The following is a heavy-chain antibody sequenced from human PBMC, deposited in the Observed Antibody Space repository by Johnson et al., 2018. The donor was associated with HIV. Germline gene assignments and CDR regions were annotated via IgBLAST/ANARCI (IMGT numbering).Heavy chain of an antibody. D-gene: IGHD3-10*01. CDR2: LTSSGSPL. CDR1: GFTFSSYW. J-gene: IGHJ3*02. V-gene: IGHV3-74*02. CDR3: AGAPEVRGIDAFDI. Sequence: VQLVESGGDLVQPGGSLRLSCVGSGFTFSSYWMHWVRQAPGKGLVWVSRLTSSGSPLYYADSVKGRFTISRDNAKNSLSLQMNILTAEDPAVYYCAGAPEVRGIDAFDIWGQGKMVTVS.